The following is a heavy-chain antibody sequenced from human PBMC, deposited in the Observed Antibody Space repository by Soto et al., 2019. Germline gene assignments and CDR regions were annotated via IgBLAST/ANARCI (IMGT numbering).Heavy chain of an antibody. Sequence: PGGSLRLSCAASGFTFSGSAMHWVRQASGKGLEWVGRVRTRPNNYATAYAASVKGRFTISRDDSKNTAYLQMNSLKSEDTAVYYCIPGITGTSDLGEGSWGQGTLVTVSS. CDR1: GFTFSGSA. J-gene: IGHJ5*02. CDR3: IPGITGTSDLGEGS. V-gene: IGHV3-73*01. CDR2: VRTRPNNYAT. D-gene: IGHD1-20*01.